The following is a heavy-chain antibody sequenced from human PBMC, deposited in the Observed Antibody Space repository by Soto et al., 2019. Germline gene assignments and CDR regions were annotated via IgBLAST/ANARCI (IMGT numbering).Heavy chain of an antibody. CDR1: GYPVTAYY. V-gene: IGHV1-2*02. CDR2: NNPATGAS. CDR3: ARGGGVGVAGSAAFDM. J-gene: IGHJ3*02. Sequence: QLHLVQSGAVVKKPGASVTVSCSASGYPVTAYYMHWVRQAPGRGLEWMGGNNPATGASKYTQTFPGRVTMTRDPSTGRVFMELSGLTSEDTAVFYCARGGGVGVAGSAAFDMWGQGTLVTVSS. D-gene: IGHD3-3*01.